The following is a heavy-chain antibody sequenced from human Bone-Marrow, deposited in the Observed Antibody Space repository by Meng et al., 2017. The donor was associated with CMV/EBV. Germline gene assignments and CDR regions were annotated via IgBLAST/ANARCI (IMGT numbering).Heavy chain of an antibody. D-gene: IGHD5-24*01. J-gene: IGHJ4*02. CDR3: AKHPELATIFHFDS. CDR1: GITFSNYA. Sequence: SGITFSNYAMAWVRQAPGKGLEWVSDISASGGHTYYADSVRGRFTISRDNSKNTLYLQMNSLRADDTAVYYCAKHPELATIFHFDSWGQGTLVTVSS. CDR2: ISASGGHT. V-gene: IGHV3-23*01.